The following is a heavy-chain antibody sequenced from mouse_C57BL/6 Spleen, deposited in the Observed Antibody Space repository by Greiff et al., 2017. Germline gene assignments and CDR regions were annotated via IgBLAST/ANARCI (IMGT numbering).Heavy chain of an antibody. Sequence: QVQLQQPGAELVKPGASVKVSCKASGYTFTDYEMHWVKQTPVHGLEWIGAIDPETGGTAYNQKFKGKAILTADKSSSTAYMELRSLSSEDAAVYYYTRAYYSNSYAMDYWGQGTSLTVSS. J-gene: IGHJ4*01. CDR3: TRAYYSNSYAMDY. CDR1: GYTFTDYE. CDR2: IDPETGGT. V-gene: IGHV1-15*01. D-gene: IGHD2-5*01.